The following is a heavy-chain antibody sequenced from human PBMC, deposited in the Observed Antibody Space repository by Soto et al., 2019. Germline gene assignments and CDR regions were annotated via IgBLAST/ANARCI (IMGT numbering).Heavy chain of an antibody. CDR1: GFTVSSNY. CDR2: IYSGGST. D-gene: IGHD3-22*01. CDR3: GRDRVESGYPEYFQH. Sequence: EVQLVDSGGGLIQPGGSLRLSCAASGFTVSSNYMSWVRQAPGKGLEWVSVIYSGGSTYYADSVKGRITISRDNSKNTLYLRMNSLRAEDPALYDCGRDRVESGYPEYFQHWGQGTLVTVSS. V-gene: IGHV3-53*01. J-gene: IGHJ1*01.